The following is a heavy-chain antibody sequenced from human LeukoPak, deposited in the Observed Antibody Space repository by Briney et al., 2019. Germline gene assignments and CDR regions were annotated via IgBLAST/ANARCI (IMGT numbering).Heavy chain of an antibody. V-gene: IGHV3-30-3*01. J-gene: IGHJ3*02. CDR1: GFTFSSYA. CDR2: ISYDGSNK. Sequence: PGGSLRLSCAASGFTFSSYAMHWVRQAPGKGLEWVAVISYDGSNKYYADSVKGRFTISRDNSKNTLYLQMNSLSAEDTAVYYCARGVIPHDAFDIWGQGTMVTVSS. CDR3: ARGVIPHDAFDI. D-gene: IGHD2-2*02.